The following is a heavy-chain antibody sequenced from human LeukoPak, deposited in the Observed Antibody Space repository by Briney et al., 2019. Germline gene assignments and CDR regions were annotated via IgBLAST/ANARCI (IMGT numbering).Heavy chain of an antibody. CDR3: ARVTLGFGAGFDY. V-gene: IGHV4-59*01. D-gene: IGHD3-10*01. Sequence: PSGTLSLTCTGSGGSISPYYWSWIRQPPGKGVECIGYIYHSGSTNYNASLKSRLTISVDTSKNQISLKLSSVTAADTAVYYCARVTLGFGAGFDYWGQGTLVTVSS. CDR1: GGSISPYY. CDR2: IYHSGST. J-gene: IGHJ4*02.